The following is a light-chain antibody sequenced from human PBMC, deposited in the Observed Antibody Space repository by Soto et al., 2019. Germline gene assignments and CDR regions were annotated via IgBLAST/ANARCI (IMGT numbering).Light chain of an antibody. Sequence: EIVLTQSPGTVSLSPGERATLSCRASQSVSSSYLAWYQQKPGQAPRLLIYGASSRAAGIPDRFGGSGSGTDFTLTISRLAPEDFAVYYCQQHGYLPYTFAQGTKVDIK. CDR3: QQHGYLPYT. V-gene: IGKV3-20*01. J-gene: IGKJ2*01. CDR2: GAS. CDR1: QSVSSSY.